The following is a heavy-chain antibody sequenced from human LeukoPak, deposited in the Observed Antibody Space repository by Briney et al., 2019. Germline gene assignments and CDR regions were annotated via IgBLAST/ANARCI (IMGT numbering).Heavy chain of an antibody. J-gene: IGHJ4*02. V-gene: IGHV3-7*01. CDR1: GFTFSSYW. Sequence: PGGSLRLSCAASGFTFSSYWMSWVRQAPGKGLEWVANIKQDGGEKYYVDSVKGRFTISRDNAKNSLYLQMNSLKDEDTAVYYCARDSFVLPAATFDYWGQGTLVTVSS. D-gene: IGHD2-2*01. CDR2: IKQDGGEK. CDR3: ARDSFVLPAATFDY.